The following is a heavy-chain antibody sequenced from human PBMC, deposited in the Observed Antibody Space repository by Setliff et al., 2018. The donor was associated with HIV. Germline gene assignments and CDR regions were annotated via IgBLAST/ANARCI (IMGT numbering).Heavy chain of an antibody. J-gene: IGHJ4*02. CDR1: GGSFSGYY. V-gene: IGHV4-31*11. CDR2: IYSSGGA. CDR3: ARRGKYSYGYTY. D-gene: IGHD5-18*01. Sequence: PSETLSLTCAVYGGSFSGYYWSWIRQHPETGLAWIGHIYSSGGAYYNPSLKSRFTLSIDTSNNQFSLRLTNVTAADTAVYYCARRGKYSYGYTYWGQGTLVTVSS.